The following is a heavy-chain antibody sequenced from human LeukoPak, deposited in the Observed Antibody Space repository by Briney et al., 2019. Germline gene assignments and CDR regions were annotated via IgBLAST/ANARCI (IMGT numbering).Heavy chain of an antibody. Sequence: GGSLRLSCAASGFTVSSNYMSWVRQAPGKGLEWVSVIYSGGNTYYADSVEGRFTISRDNSKNTLYLQMNSLRAEDTAVYYCARDRPYYDILTGYYIGEAFDIWGQGTMVTVSS. J-gene: IGHJ3*02. D-gene: IGHD3-9*01. CDR3: ARDRPYYDILTGYYIGEAFDI. V-gene: IGHV3-53*01. CDR2: IYSGGNT. CDR1: GFTVSSNY.